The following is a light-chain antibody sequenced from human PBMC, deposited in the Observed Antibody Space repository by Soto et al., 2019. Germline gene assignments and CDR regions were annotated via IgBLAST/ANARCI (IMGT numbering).Light chain of an antibody. Sequence: PGERVPLSFMASQSVSSSYLTWYQQKPGQSPRLLIYGASTRATGIPASFSGSGSGTDFTLAISSLQPEDSATYYCLQDINYPWTFGQGTKVDIK. CDR3: LQDINYPWT. J-gene: IGKJ1*01. CDR2: GAS. CDR1: QSVSSSY. V-gene: IGKV3D-7*01.